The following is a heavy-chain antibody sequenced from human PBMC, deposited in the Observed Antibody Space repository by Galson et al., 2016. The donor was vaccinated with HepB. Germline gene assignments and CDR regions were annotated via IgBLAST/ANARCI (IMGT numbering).Heavy chain of an antibody. CDR2: INSDGSGT. CDR3: ARVYDYVWVGSHFDY. J-gene: IGHJ4*02. Sequence: SLRLSCAASGFTFRNHWMHWVRQAPGKGLVWISRINSDGSGTTYADSVKGRFTISRDNAKNTVYLQMDSLRAEDTAVYYWARVYDYVWVGSHFDYWGQGTLVTVSS. V-gene: IGHV3-74*01. CDR1: GFTFRNHW. D-gene: IGHD3-16*01.